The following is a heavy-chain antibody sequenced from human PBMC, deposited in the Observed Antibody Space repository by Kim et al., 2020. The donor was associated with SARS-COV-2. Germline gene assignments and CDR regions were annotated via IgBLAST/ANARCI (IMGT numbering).Heavy chain of an antibody. J-gene: IGHJ4*02. CDR2: ISYDGSNK. CDR1: GFTFSSYA. V-gene: IGHV3-30*04. D-gene: IGHD3-22*01. Sequence: GGSLRLSCAASGFTFSSYAMHWVRQAPGKGLEWVAVISYDGSNKYYADSVKGRFTISRDNSKNTLYLQMNSLRAEDTAVYYCARGRPFITMIVVVTEFDYWGQGTLVTVSS. CDR3: ARGRPFITMIVVVTEFDY.